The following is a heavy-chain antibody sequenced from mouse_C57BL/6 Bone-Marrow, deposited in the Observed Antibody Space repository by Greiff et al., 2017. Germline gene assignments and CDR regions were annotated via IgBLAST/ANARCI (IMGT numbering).Heavy chain of an antibody. J-gene: IGHJ3*01. CDR3: ARDYYGGSWFAY. V-gene: IGHV1-4*01. D-gene: IGHD1-1*01. CDR2: INPSSGYT. Sequence: LQESGAELARPGASVKMSCKASGYTFTSYTMHWVKQRPGQGLEWIGYINPSSGYTKYNQKFKDKAPLTADKSSSTAYMQLSSLTSEDSAVYYCARDYYGGSWFAYWGQGTLVTVSA. CDR1: GYTFTSYT.